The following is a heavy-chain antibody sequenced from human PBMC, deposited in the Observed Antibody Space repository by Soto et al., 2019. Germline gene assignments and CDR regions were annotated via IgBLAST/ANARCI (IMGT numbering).Heavy chain of an antibody. CDR2: MNPNSGNT. J-gene: IGHJ6*02. CDR3: ARLANYGDYLFPGMDV. V-gene: IGHV1-8*01. Sequence: ASVKVSCKASGYTFTSYDINWVRQATGQGLEWMGWMNPNSGNTGYAQKFRGRVTMTRNTSISTAYMELSSLRSEDTAVYYCARLANYGDYLFPGMDVWGQGTTVTVSS. CDR1: GYTFTSYD. D-gene: IGHD4-17*01.